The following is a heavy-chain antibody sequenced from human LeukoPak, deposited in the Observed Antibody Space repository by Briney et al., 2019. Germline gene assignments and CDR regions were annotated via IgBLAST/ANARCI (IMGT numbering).Heavy chain of an antibody. V-gene: IGHV1-46*01. CDR1: GYTFTSYY. CDR2: INPSGGST. CDR3: ARDSDWNYERPYYMDV. J-gene: IGHJ6*03. Sequence: APVKVSCKASGYTFTSYYMHWVRQAPGQGLEWMGIINPSGGSTSYAQKFQGRVTMTRDTSTSTVYMELSSLRSEDTAVYYCARDSDWNYERPYYMDVWGKGTTVTVSS. D-gene: IGHD1-7*01.